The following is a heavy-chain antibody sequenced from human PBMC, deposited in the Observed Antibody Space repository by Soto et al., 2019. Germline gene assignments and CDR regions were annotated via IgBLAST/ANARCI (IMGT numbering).Heavy chain of an antibody. CDR1: GGSISSGGSY. V-gene: IGHV4-31*03. CDR2: IYYSGSP. Sequence: TMSLTCTVSGGSISSGGSYWSWIRQHPVQGLEWTGYIYYSGSPYYTPSLKSRVTISVDTSKNQFSLKLSSVTAADTAVYYCARGHNFGSGEYTYYCDYWGQVTLVTFGS. CDR3: ARGHNFGSGEYTYYCDY. D-gene: IGHD3-3*01. J-gene: IGHJ4*02.